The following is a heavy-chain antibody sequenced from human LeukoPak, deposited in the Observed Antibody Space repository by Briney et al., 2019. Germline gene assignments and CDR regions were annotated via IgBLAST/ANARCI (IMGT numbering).Heavy chain of an antibody. D-gene: IGHD6-13*01. V-gene: IGHV3-49*03. CDR1: GFTFGDYA. Sequence: HPGGFLRLSCTASGFTFGDYAMSWFRQAPGKGLEWVGFIRSKAYGGTTEYAASVKGRFTISRDDSKSIAYLQMNSLKTEDTAVYYCTRVYSSSWYFFDGYYFDYWGQGTLVTVSS. CDR3: TRVYSSSWYFFDGYYFDY. CDR2: IRSKAYGGTT. J-gene: IGHJ4*02.